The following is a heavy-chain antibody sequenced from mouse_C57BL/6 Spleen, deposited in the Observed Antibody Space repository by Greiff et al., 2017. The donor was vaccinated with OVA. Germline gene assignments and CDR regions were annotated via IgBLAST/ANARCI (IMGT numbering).Heavy chain of an antibody. CDR2: IYPGDGDT. CDR1: GYAFSSSW. J-gene: IGHJ2*01. V-gene: IGHV1-82*01. CDR3: ARYYYDHDKAYFDY. D-gene: IGHD2-4*01. Sequence: QVQLQQSGPELVKPGASVKISCKASGYAFSSSWMNWVKQRPGKGLEWIGRIYPGDGDTNYNGKFKGKATLTADKSSSTAYMQLSSLTSEDSAVYFCARYYYDHDKAYFDYWGQGTTLTVSS.